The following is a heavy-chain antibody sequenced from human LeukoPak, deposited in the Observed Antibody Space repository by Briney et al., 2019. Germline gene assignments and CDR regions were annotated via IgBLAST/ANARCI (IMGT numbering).Heavy chain of an antibody. J-gene: IGHJ4*02. CDR2: ISSSSSYI. CDR1: GFTFSSYS. V-gene: IGHV3-21*01. CDR3: AGDARNSGYSGYDSGGGY. D-gene: IGHD5-12*01. Sequence: GGSLRLSCAASGFTFSSYSMNWVRQAPGKGLEWVSSISSSSSYIYYADSVKGRFTISRDNAKNSLYLQMNSLRAEDTAVYYCAGDARNSGYSGYDSGGGYWGQGTLVTVSS.